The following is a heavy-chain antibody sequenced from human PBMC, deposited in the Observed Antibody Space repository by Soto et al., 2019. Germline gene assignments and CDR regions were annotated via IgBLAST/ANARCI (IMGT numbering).Heavy chain of an antibody. CDR1: GYIFTSYG. V-gene: IGHV1-18*04. Sequence: ASVKVSCKASGYIFTSYGISWVRQAPGQGLEWMGWISAYNGNTNYAQKLQGRVTMTTDTSTSTAYMELRSLRSDDTAVYYCARETMTDYYYYGMDVWGQGTTVTVSS. J-gene: IGHJ6*02. CDR3: ARETMTDYYYYGMDV. CDR2: ISAYNGNT.